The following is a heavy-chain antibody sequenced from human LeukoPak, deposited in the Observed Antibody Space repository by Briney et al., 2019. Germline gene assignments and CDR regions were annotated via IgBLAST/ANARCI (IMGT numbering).Heavy chain of an antibody. V-gene: IGHV4-39*07. CDR3: ASYFGSGYYYLFDN. J-gene: IGHJ4*02. D-gene: IGHD3-22*01. CDR1: GGSISSSSYY. Sequence: PSETLSLTCTVSGGSISSSSYYWGWIRQPPGKGLEWIGSIYYSGSTYYNPSLKSRVTISVDTSKNQFSLRLSSVTAADTAVYYCASYFGSGYYYLFDNWGQGTLVTVSS. CDR2: IYYSGST.